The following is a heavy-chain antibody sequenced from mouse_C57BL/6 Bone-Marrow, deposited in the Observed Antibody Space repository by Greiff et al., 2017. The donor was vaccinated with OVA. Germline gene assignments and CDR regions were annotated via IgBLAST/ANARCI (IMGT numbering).Heavy chain of an antibody. CDR2: INPNNGGT. V-gene: IGHV1-26*01. J-gene: IGHJ1*03. CDR3: AIRGDWYFDV. Sequence: VQLQQSGPELVKPGASVKISCKASGYTFTDYYMNWVKQSPGKSLEWIGDINPNNGGTTSNQKFKGKATLTVAKSSSTAYMELRSLAAEDSAVYYCAIRGDWYFDVWGTGTTVTVSS. CDR1: GYTFTDYY.